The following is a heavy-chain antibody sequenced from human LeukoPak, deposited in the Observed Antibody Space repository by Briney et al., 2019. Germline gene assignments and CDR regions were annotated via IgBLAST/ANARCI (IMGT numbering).Heavy chain of an antibody. CDR3: ARGDDSKSTYFDY. V-gene: IGHV4-59*01. J-gene: IGHJ4*02. CDR1: GGSISSYY. CDR2: IYYSGST. D-gene: IGHD3-3*01. Sequence: SETPSLTCTASGGSISSYYWNWIRQTPGKGLEWIGYIYYSGSTKNNPSLESRVTISLDTSKNQFSLRLNSVTAADTAVYYCARGDDSKSTYFDYWGQGTLVTVSS.